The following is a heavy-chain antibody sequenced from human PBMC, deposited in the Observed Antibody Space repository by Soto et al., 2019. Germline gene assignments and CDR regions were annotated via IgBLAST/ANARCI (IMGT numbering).Heavy chain of an antibody. D-gene: IGHD3-3*01. CDR2: ISSSSSYI. J-gene: IGHJ3*02. Sequence: GGSLRLSCAAPGFTFSSYSMNWVRQAPGKGLEWVSSISSSSSYIYYADSVKGRFTISRDNAKNSLYLQMNSLRAEDTAVYYCARGQDKRFLEWLLFGAFDIWGQGTMVTVSS. CDR1: GFTFSSYS. CDR3: ARGQDKRFLEWLLFGAFDI. V-gene: IGHV3-21*01.